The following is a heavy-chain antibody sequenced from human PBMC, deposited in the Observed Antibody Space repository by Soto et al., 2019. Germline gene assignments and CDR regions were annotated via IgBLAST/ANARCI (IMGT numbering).Heavy chain of an antibody. CDR2: VYWDDDK. J-gene: IGHJ4*02. CDR3: AHAGDYDLLTFDH. D-gene: IGHD3-22*01. V-gene: IGHV2-5*02. CDR1: GVSLSTSGMG. Sequence: SGPTLVNPTQTVTLTCPFSGVSLSTSGMGVGWIRQPPGKALEWLALVYWDDDKRYSPSLKDRLAISKDTSNNQVVLTITNIGPGDSATYFCAHAGDYDLLTFDHWGPGTLVTVSS.